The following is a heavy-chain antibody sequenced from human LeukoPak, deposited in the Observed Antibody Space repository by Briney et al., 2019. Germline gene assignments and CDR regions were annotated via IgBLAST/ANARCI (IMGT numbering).Heavy chain of an antibody. V-gene: IGHV4-59*01. Sequence: SESLSLTCTVSDGSITNYDWSWVRQPPGKGLEFIGHVHYSGTANYNPSLRSRVTISIDTSKKHFFLKLKSVTAADTAVYYCARAQWGYYDLWGQGTLVTVSS. CDR3: ARAQWGYYDL. J-gene: IGHJ4*02. CDR1: DGSITNYD. D-gene: IGHD2-8*01. CDR2: VHYSGTA.